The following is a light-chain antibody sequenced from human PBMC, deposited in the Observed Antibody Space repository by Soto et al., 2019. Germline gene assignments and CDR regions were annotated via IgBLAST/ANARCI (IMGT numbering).Light chain of an antibody. Sequence: QSALTQPASVSGSPGQSITISCTGTSSDVGGYNYVSWYQQHPGKAPKLMIYGVSNRPSGISNRFSGSKSGNTASLTISGLQAEDEADYSCSSYTSSSTLRVFGGGTKVTVL. J-gene: IGLJ3*02. V-gene: IGLV2-14*01. CDR1: SSDVGGYNY. CDR3: SSYTSSSTLRV. CDR2: GVS.